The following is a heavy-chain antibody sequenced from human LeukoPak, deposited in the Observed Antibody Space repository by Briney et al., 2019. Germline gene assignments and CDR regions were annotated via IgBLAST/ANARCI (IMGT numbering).Heavy chain of an antibody. Sequence: PSETLSLTCTVSGGSISSYYWNWIRQPPGKGLEWIGRISPSGTTHYNPSLKSRVTISVDTSKNQFSLKLSSVTAADTAVYYCASNYYGSGSLDYWGQGNLVTVSS. CDR3: ASNYYGSGSLDY. J-gene: IGHJ4*02. V-gene: IGHV4-4*08. CDR2: ISPSGTT. D-gene: IGHD3-10*01. CDR1: GGSISSYY.